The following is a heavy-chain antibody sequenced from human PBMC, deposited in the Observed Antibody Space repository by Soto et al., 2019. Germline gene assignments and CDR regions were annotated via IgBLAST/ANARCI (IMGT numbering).Heavy chain of an antibody. J-gene: IGHJ6*03. D-gene: IGHD3-3*01. V-gene: IGHV3-48*01. CDR1: GFTFSSYS. CDR3: ARDGYYDFWSGYYPYYMDV. CDR2: ISSSSSTI. Sequence: EVQLVESGGGLVQPGGSLRLSCAASGFTFSSYSMNWVRQAPGKGLEWVSYISSSSSTIYYADSVKGRFTISRDNAKNSLYLQMNSLRAEDTAVYYCARDGYYDFWSGYYPYYMDVWGKGTTVTVSS.